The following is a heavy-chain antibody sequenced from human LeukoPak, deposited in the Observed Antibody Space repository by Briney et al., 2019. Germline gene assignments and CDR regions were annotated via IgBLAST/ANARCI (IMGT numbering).Heavy chain of an antibody. D-gene: IGHD7-27*01. J-gene: IGHJ4*02. V-gene: IGHV4-4*08. CDR2: IYTSGST. CDR3: AREPWARYFFDS. Sequence: PSETLSLTCTVSGGSISSYYWTWIRQPPGKGLEWIGHIYTSGSTNYNPSLKTRVTISLDTSNDQFSLRLTSVTAADTAVYYCAREPWARYFFDSWGQGTLVTVSS. CDR1: GGSISSYY.